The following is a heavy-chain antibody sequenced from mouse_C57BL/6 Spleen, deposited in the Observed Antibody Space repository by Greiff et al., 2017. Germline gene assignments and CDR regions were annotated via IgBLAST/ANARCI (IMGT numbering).Heavy chain of an antibody. J-gene: IGHJ1*03. CDR1: GFTFSSYA. CDR3: AREGRLLRYGWYFDV. D-gene: IGHD1-1*01. CDR2: ISDGGSYT. V-gene: IGHV5-4*01. Sequence: EVKLMESGGGLVKPGGSLKLSCAASGFTFSSYAMSWVRQTPEKRLEWVATISDGGSYTYYPDNVKGRFTIYRDNAKNNLYLQMSHLKSEDTAMYYCAREGRLLRYGWYFDVWGTGTTVTVSS.